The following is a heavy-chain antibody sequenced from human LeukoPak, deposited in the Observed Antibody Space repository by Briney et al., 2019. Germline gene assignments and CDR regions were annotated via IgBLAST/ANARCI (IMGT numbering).Heavy chain of an antibody. V-gene: IGHV3-21*01. J-gene: IGHJ2*01. D-gene: IGHD6-13*01. CDR3: SRNVPAAGTDWYFDL. Sequence: GGSLRLSCAASGFTFSSYSMNWVRQAPGKGLEWVSSIGSSSSFIYHTDSVKGRFTISRDNAKNSLYLQMNSLRAEDTAVYYCSRNVPAAGTDWYFDLWGRGTLVTVSS. CDR2: IGSSSSFI. CDR1: GFTFSSYS.